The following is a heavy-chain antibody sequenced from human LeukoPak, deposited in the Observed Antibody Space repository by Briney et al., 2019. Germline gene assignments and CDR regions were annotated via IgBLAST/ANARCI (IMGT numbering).Heavy chain of an antibody. Sequence: GGSLRLSCAASGFTFDEYAMHWVRQAPEKGLEWVSLISWDGGSTYYADSVKGRFTISRDNSKNSLQLQMNSLRAEDTALYYCAKDPVGYGGNYFDYWGQGTLVTVSS. J-gene: IGHJ4*02. D-gene: IGHD4-23*01. CDR3: AKDPVGYGGNYFDY. CDR1: GFTFDEYA. V-gene: IGHV3-43D*03. CDR2: ISWDGGST.